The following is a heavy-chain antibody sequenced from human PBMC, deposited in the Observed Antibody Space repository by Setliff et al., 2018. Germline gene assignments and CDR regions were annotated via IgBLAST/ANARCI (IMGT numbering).Heavy chain of an antibody. Sequence: GASVKFSCTVSGYTLTELSMHWVRQAPGKGLEWMGGFDPEDGETIYAQKFQGRVTMTEDTSTDTAYMELSSLRSEDTAVYYCAFNSGWYGYYFDYWGQGTLVTVSS. CDR3: AFNSGWYGYYFDY. J-gene: IGHJ4*02. D-gene: IGHD6-19*01. V-gene: IGHV1-24*01. CDR2: FDPEDGET. CDR1: GYTLTELS.